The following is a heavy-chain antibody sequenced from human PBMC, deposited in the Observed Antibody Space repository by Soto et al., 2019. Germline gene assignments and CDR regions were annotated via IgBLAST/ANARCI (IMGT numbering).Heavy chain of an antibody. V-gene: IGHV3-23*01. CDR2: ISATGGGT. CDR1: GFKFSNYA. D-gene: IGHD3-16*01. J-gene: IGHJ4*02. CDR3: AKDRRAGGNSAFYFDF. Sequence: GGSLRLSCAASGFKFSNYAMSWVRQAPGKGLEWVSLISATGGGTYYADSVKGRFTISRDNSHNTLYPQVHSLTAEDTAVYYCAKDRRAGGNSAFYFDFWGQGAQVTVSS.